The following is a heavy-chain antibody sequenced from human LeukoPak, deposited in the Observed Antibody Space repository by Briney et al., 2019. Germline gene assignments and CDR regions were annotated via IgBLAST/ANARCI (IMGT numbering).Heavy chain of an antibody. D-gene: IGHD2-2*01. CDR2: INPNSGNT. CDR3: ARGKFWGTSSFQM. Sequence: ASVKVSCKASGYTFTGYYMHWVRQAPGQGLEWMGWINPNSGNTGYAQKFQGRVTMTRNTSISTAYMELSSLRSEDTAVYYCARGKFWGTSSFQMWGQGTLVTVSS. V-gene: IGHV1-8*02. J-gene: IGHJ4*02. CDR1: GYTFTGYY.